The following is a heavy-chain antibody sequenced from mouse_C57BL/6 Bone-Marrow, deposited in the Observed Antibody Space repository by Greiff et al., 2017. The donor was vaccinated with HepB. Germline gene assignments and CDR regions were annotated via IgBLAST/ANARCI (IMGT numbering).Heavy chain of an antibody. CDR1: GCNIKNTY. D-gene: IGHD2-2*01. J-gene: IGHJ4*01. CDR2: IDPANGNT. Sequence: VQLQQSVAELVRPGASVKLSCTASGCNIKNTYMHWVKQRPEQGLEWIGRIDPANGNTKYAPKFQGKATITADTSSNTAYLQLSSLTSEDTAIYYCASGRGTMVTTGGAMDYWGQGTSVTVSS. V-gene: IGHV14-3*01. CDR3: ASGRGTMVTTGGAMDY.